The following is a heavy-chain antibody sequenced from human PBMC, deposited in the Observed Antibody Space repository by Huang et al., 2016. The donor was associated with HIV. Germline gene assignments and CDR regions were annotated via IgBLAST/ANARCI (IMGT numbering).Heavy chain of an antibody. J-gene: IGHJ4*02. D-gene: IGHD4-17*01. V-gene: IGHV1-69*13. CDR2: ISPMFGKP. CDR3: ARGQLGSYGDYDVLY. CDR1: GGTFSKYA. Sequence: QVQLVQSGAEVKTPGSSVKVSCTASGGTFSKYAISWVRQAPGQGLEWMGGISPMFGKPNYARRFQGRVTITADDSTSTTYVEVSSLRSEDTALYYCARGQLGSYGDYDVLYWGQGTLVTVSS.